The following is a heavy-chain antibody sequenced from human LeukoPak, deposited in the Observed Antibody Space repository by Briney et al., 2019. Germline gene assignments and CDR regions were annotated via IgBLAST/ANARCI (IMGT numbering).Heavy chain of an antibody. CDR3: ARHSWGYGYYYGMDV. Sequence: SETVSLTCTVSGGSISSSSYYWAWIRQPPGKGLEWIGSIYYSGSTYYNPSLKSRVTISVDTSKIQFSLKLSSVTAADTAVYYCARHSWGYGYYYGMDVWGQGTTVTVSS. CDR2: IYYSGST. V-gene: IGHV4-39*01. CDR1: GGSISSSSYY. D-gene: IGHD5-18*01. J-gene: IGHJ6*02.